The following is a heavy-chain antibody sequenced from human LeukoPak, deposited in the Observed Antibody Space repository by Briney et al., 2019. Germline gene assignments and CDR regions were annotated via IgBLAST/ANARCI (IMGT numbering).Heavy chain of an antibody. CDR2: ISYSGST. D-gene: IGHD3-16*02. J-gene: IGHJ5*02. CDR3: ARGLRLGELSTNP. V-gene: IGHV4-39*01. Sequence: SETLSLTCTVSGGSISSSSYYWGWIRQPPGKGLEWIGSISYSGSTYYNPSLKSRVTISVDTSKNQFSLKLSSVTAADTAVYYCARGLRLGELSTNPWGQGTLVTVSS. CDR1: GGSISSSSYY.